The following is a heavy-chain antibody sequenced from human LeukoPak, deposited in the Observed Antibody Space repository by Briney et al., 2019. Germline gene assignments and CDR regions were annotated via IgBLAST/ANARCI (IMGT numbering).Heavy chain of an antibody. CDR1: GFTFSSYA. Sequence: GGSLRLSCAASGFTFSSYAMSWVRQAPGKGLEWVSAISGSGGSTYYNPSLKSRVTISVDTSKNQFSLKLSSVTAADTAVYYCARVVDYGELNWFDPWGQGTLVTVSS. CDR3: ARVVDYGELNWFDP. D-gene: IGHD4-17*01. V-gene: IGHV3-23*02. CDR2: ISGSGGST. J-gene: IGHJ5*02.